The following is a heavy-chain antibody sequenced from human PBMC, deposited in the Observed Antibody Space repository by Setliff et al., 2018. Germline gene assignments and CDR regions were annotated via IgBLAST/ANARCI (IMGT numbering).Heavy chain of an antibody. D-gene: IGHD3-3*01. CDR3: AREFTRYYNFWSAHRYYMDV. CDR2: INAGNGNT. Sequence: ASVKVSCKASGYTFTSYAMHWVRQAPGQGLEWMGWINAGNGNTKYSQKFQGRVTITRDTSASTAYMELSSLRSEDTAVYYCAREFTRYYNFWSAHRYYMDVWGKGTTVTVSS. J-gene: IGHJ6*03. CDR1: GYTFTSYA. V-gene: IGHV1-3*01.